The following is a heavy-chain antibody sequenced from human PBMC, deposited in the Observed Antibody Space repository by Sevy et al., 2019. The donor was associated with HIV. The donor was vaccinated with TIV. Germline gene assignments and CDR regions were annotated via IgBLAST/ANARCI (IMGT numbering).Heavy chain of an antibody. D-gene: IGHD5-12*01. CDR2: IYYTGCT. CDR1: GASMRRGTYY. CDR3: ARGRLIVARERWFDP. V-gene: IGHV4-31*03. J-gene: IGHJ5*02. Sequence: SETLSLTCTVSGASMRRGTYYWSWIRQHPGKGLEWIGYIYYTGCTYYNPSLKSRVIISLDASKNQFSLKLSSVTAADTAVYYCARGRLIVARERWFDPWGQGTLVTVSS.